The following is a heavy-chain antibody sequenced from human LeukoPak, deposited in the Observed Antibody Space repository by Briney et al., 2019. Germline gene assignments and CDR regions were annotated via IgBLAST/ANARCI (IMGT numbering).Heavy chain of an antibody. V-gene: IGHV1-2*02. J-gene: IGHJ5*02. CDR3: ARDRRSSGWYGGLDWFDP. CDR2: INPNSGGK. CDR1: GYTFTGYY. D-gene: IGHD6-19*01. Sequence: ASVKVSFKASGYTFTGYYMHWVRPAPGQGLEWMGWINPNSGGKNYAQKFQGRVTMTRDTSISTAYMELSRLRSDDTAVYYCARDRRSSGWYGGLDWFDPWGQGTLVTVSS.